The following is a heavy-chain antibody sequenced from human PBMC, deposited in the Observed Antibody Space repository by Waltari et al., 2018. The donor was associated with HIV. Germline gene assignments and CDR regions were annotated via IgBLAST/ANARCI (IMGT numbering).Heavy chain of an antibody. CDR3: SRGRGGPDY. CDR2: ISYDGIEK. CDR1: GFTFRSYA. V-gene: IGHV3-30*01. Sequence: QVQLVESGGGGVQPGRSLRLSCAASGFTFRSYAMHWVRQAPGKGLEWVAVISYDGIEKYYADSVKGRFTISRGNSRNTLYLEMNSLRAEDTAVYYCSRGRGGPDYWGQGTLVTVSS. J-gene: IGHJ4*02. D-gene: IGHD3-10*01.